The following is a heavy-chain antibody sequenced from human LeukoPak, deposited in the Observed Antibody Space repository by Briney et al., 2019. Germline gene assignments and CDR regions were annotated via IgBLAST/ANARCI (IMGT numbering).Heavy chain of an antibody. CDR3: AREVYNTGLAY. CDR1: GFTISSNI. V-gene: IGHV3-53*01. CDR2: IYGGGDI. J-gene: IGHJ4*02. Sequence: GGSLRLSCEVSGFTISSNIMGWVRQAPGKGLEWVSVIYGGGDIYYADSVRGRFTISRDNSKNTLYLQINSLRVEDTAVYYCAREVYNTGLAYWGQGTLVTVSS. D-gene: IGHD6-19*01.